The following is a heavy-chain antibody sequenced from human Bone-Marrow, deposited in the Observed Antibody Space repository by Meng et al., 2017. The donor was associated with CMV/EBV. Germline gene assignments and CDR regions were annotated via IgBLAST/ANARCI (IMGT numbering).Heavy chain of an antibody. Sequence: GESLKISCAASGFTVSSNYMSWVRQAPGKGLEWVSVIYSGGSTYYADSVKGRFTISRDNSQNTLYLQMNSLRAEDTAVYYCARASDYWGQGTLVTVSS. CDR3: ARASDY. CDR2: IYSGGST. J-gene: IGHJ4*02. CDR1: GFTVSSNY. V-gene: IGHV3-66*02.